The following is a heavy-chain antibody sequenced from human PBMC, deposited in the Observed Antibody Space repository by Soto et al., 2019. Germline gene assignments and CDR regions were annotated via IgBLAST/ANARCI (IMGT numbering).Heavy chain of an antibody. J-gene: IGHJ5*02. CDR1: GYTFTSYA. D-gene: IGHD3-22*01. V-gene: IGHV1-3*01. CDR2: INAGNGNT. CDR3: ARDRSYYYDSSGYYEAPWFDP. Sequence: ASVKVSCKASGYTFTSYAMHWVRQAPGQRXEWMGWINAGNGNTKYSQKFQGRVTITRDTSASTAYMELSSLRSEGTAVYYCARDRSYYYDSSGYYEAPWFDPWGQGSLVTVSS.